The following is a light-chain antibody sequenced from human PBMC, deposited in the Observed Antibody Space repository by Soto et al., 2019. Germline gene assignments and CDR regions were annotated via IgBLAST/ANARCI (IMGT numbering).Light chain of an antibody. Sequence: QSALTQPRSVSGSPGQSVTISCTGTSSDVGGYRYVSWHQQHPGKAPKLIIYDVNKRPSGVPDRFSGSKSGNTASLTISGLQTEDEADYHCCSYAGSNTLVFGGGTKLTVL. CDR1: SSDVGGYRY. J-gene: IGLJ2*01. CDR2: DVN. V-gene: IGLV2-11*01. CDR3: CSYAGSNTLV.